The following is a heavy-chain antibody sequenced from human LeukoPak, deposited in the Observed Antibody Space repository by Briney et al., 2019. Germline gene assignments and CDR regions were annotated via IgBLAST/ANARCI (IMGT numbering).Heavy chain of an antibody. Sequence: GGSLRLSCATSGFTFGDFAMHWVRQAPGKGLEWVALISFDGYNTYHADSVKGRFTISRDTSKKTVSLQMDGLRPEDTALYYCAKAPRYSLAARSFDQWGQGTLVTVSS. CDR3: AKAPRYSLAARSFDQ. CDR2: ISFDGYNT. CDR1: GFTFGDFA. V-gene: IGHV3-30*01. J-gene: IGHJ4*02. D-gene: IGHD6-6*01.